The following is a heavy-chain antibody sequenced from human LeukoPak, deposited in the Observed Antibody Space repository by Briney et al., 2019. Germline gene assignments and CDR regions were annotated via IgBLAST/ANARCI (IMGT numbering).Heavy chain of an antibody. CDR1: GFTFSSYA. Sequence: GGSLRLSCAASGFTFSSYAMSWVRQAPGKGLEWVSAIGGSSGFTYYADSVKGRFTISRDNSKNMLYLQMNSLRAEDTALYYCARPISGWYVGYSWGQGTLVTVSP. V-gene: IGHV3-23*01. D-gene: IGHD6-19*01. J-gene: IGHJ4*02. CDR3: ARPISGWYVGYS. CDR2: IGGSSGFT.